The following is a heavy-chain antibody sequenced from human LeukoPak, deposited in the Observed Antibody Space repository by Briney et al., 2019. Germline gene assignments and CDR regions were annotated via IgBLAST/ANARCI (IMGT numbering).Heavy chain of an antibody. CDR1: GGSISSSSYY. Sequence: PSETLSLTCTVSGGSISSSSYYWGWIRQPAGKGLEWIGSIYYSGSTSYNPSLKSRVTISVDTSKNQFSLKLGSVTAADTAVYYCARNASDSGTSYFDYWGQGTLVTVSS. J-gene: IGHJ4*02. CDR2: IYYSGST. CDR3: ARNASDSGTSYFDY. D-gene: IGHD1-26*01. V-gene: IGHV4-39*01.